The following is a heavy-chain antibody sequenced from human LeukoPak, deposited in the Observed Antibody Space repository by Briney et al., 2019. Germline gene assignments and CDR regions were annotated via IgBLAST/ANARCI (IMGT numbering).Heavy chain of an antibody. CDR3: ARVIGFGELSLGY. V-gene: IGHV4-39*01. D-gene: IGHD3-10*01. CDR2: IYYSGST. Sequence: PSETLSLTCTVSGDSISSSSYYWDWIRQPPGKGLEWIGSIYYSGSTYYNPSLKSRVTISVDTSKNQFSLKLSSVTAADTAVYYCARVIGFGELSLGYWGQGTLVTVSS. J-gene: IGHJ4*02. CDR1: GDSISSSSYY.